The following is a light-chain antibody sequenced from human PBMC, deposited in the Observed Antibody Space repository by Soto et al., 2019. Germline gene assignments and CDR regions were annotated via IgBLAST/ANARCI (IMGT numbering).Light chain of an antibody. CDR1: SSHVGTYNL. V-gene: IGLV2-23*02. J-gene: IGLJ1*01. CDR3: CSYAGTNTYV. Sequence: QSALTQPASVSGSPGQSITISCTGTSSHVGTYNLVSWYQQYSGKAPKLMIHEVSKRPSGVSNRFSGSKSGNTASLTISGLQAEDEADYYCCSYAGTNTYVLGTGTMLTVL. CDR2: EVS.